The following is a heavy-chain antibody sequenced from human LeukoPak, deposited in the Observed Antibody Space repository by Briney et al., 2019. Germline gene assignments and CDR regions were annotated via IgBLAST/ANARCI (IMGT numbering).Heavy chain of an antibody. V-gene: IGHV3-23*01. D-gene: IGHD3-10*01. CDR3: AKAGFYYGSGNMSPLGIGYFTMDV. J-gene: IGHJ6*02. CDR1: GFTFGSFT. CDR2: IRGTDTNT. Sequence: PGGSLRLSCAASGFTFGSFTMSWVRQAPGRSLEWVSAIRGTDTNTYYADSVRGRFTISRDNSNNTLFLQMNGLRAKDTAVYYCAKAGFYYGSGNMSPLGIGYFTMDVWGQGTTVTVSS.